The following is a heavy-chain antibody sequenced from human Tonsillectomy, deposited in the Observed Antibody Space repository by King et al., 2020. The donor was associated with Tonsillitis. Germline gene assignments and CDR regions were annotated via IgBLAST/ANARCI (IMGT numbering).Heavy chain of an antibody. CDR1: GFTFSNYG. Sequence: QVQLVESGGGVVQPGRSLRLSCAASGFTFSNYGMHWVRQAPGEGLEWVAIIWYEGSNKYYADSVKGRFTISRDNSKNTLYLQMNSLRAEDTAVYFCAREYYDHSYYYYMDVWGKGTTVTVSS. CDR3: AREYYDHSYYYYMDV. J-gene: IGHJ6*03. V-gene: IGHV3-33*01. CDR2: IWYEGSNK. D-gene: IGHD3-3*01.